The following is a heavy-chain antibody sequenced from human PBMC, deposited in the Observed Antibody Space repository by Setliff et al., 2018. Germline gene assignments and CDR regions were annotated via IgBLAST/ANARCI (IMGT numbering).Heavy chain of an antibody. D-gene: IGHD2-21*01. V-gene: IGHV4-30-2*01. CDR1: GGSIGSGDSS. Sequence: LSETLSLTCTVSGGSIGSGDSSWSWIRQPPGKGPEWIGYIFHSGLTFYNPSFRRRVTISVDRSKNQFSLSLTSMTAADTAVYYCARAPGTVHYSRVPYGMDVWGQGITVTVS. CDR3: ARAPGTVHYSRVPYGMDV. CDR2: IFHSGLT. J-gene: IGHJ6*02.